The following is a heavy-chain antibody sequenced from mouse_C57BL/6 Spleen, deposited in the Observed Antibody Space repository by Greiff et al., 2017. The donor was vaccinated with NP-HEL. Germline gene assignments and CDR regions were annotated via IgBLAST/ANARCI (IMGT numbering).Heavy chain of an antibody. J-gene: IGHJ4*01. Sequence: EVMLVESGGDLVKPGGSLKLSCAASGFTFSSYGMSWVRQTPDKRLEWVATISSGGSYTYYPDSVKGRFTISRDNAKNTQYLQMSSLKSEDTAMYYCARQDDGYCWGQGTSVTVSS. CDR1: GFTFSSYG. CDR3: ARQDDGYC. D-gene: IGHD2-3*01. V-gene: IGHV5-6*01. CDR2: ISSGGSYT.